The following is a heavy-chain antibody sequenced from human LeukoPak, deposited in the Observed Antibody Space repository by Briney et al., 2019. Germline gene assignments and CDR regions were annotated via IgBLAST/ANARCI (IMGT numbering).Heavy chain of an antibody. V-gene: IGHV4-39*01. CDR2: IYYSGST. CDR1: GCSISSSSYY. D-gene: IGHD6-19*01. Sequence: PSETLSLTCTVSGCSISSSSYYWGWIRQPPGKGLEWIGSIYYSGSTYYNPSLKSRVTISVDTSKNQFSLKLSSVTAADTAVYYCARRGVAGPDYWGQGTLVTVSS. CDR3: ARRGVAGPDY. J-gene: IGHJ4*02.